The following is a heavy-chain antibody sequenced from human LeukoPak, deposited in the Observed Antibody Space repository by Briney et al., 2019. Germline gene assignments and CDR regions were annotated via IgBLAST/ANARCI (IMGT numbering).Heavy chain of an antibody. CDR2: IIPIFGTA. CDR1: GGTFSSYA. V-gene: IGHV1-69*01. Sequence: EASVKVSCKASGGTFSSYAISWVRQAPGQGLEWMGGIIPIFGTANYAQKFQGRVTITADESTSTAYMELSSLRSEDTAVYYCARGWNIVVLPAGAYESYFDYWGQGTLVTVSS. D-gene: IGHD2-2*01. CDR3: ARGWNIVVLPAGAYESYFDY. J-gene: IGHJ4*02.